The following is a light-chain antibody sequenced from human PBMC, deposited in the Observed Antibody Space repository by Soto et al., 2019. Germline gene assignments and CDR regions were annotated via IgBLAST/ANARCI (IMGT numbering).Light chain of an antibody. V-gene: IGKV3-15*01. CDR2: GAF. J-gene: IGKJ2*01. Sequence: EIVITQSPATLSVSPGERATLSCRASQSVSSNLAWYQQKPGQAPRLPIYGAFTSAAGIPAPFSGSGSVTECTLTISSLQSEDFPVYYCQQYNNWPLYTFGQGTKLAI. CDR3: QQYNNWPLYT. CDR1: QSVSSN.